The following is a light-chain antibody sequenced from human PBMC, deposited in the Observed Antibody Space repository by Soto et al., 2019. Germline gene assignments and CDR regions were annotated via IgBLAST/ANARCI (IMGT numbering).Light chain of an antibody. CDR2: EGS. CDR3: SSYAGSSTCV. V-gene: IGLV2-23*01. CDR1: SSDVGTYNL. Sequence: QSALTQPASVSGSPGQSITISCTGTSSDVGTYNLVSWYQQHPGKAPELMIYEGSKRPSGVSNRFSGSKSGNTASLTISGLQAEDEADYYCSSYAGSSTCVFGTGTKLTVL. J-gene: IGLJ1*01.